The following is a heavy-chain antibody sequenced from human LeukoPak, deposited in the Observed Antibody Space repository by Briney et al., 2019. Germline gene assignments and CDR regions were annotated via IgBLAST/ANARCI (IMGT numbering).Heavy chain of an antibody. V-gene: IGHV4-61*02. CDR2: IYTSGST. D-gene: IGHD3-3*01. J-gene: IGHJ4*02. CDR1: GGSISSGSYY. Sequence: TLSLTCTVSGGSISSGSYYWSWIRQPAGKGLEWIGRIYTSGSTNYNPSLKSRVTISVDTSKNQFTLKLSSVTAADTAVYYCARFTYYDFWIPSGYFDYWGQGTLVTVSS. CDR3: ARFTYYDFWIPSGYFDY.